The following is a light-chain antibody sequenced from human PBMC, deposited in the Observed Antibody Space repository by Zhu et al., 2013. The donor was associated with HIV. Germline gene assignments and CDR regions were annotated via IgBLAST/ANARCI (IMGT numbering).Light chain of an antibody. CDR3: QQSRSIPTT. CDR2: GAS. Sequence: DIQMTQSPSSLSASVGDRVTITCRASQSVDIGLNWYQQKPGKAPKALIYGASSLQSGVPLRFSGSGSGTDFTLSISSLQPEDFATYYCQQSRSIPTTFGGGTRVEI. CDR1: QSVDIG. J-gene: IGKJ4*01. V-gene: IGKV1-39*01.